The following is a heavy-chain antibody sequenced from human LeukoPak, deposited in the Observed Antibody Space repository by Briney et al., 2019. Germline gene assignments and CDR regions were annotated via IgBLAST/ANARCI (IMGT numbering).Heavy chain of an antibody. V-gene: IGHV1-18*04. D-gene: IGHD5-18*01. J-gene: IGHJ4*02. CDR2: ISAYNGNT. Sequence: ASVKVSCKASGYKFTGYFMHWVRQAPGQGLEWMGWISAYNGNTNYAQKLQGRVTMTTDTSTSTAYMELRSLRSDDTAVYYCAREDTAFDYWGQGTLVTVSS. CDR3: AREDTAFDY. CDR1: GYKFTGYF.